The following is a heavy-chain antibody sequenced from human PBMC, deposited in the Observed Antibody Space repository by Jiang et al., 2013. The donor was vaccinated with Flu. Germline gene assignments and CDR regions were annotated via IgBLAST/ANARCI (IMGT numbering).Heavy chain of an antibody. CDR1: GYTLTELS. CDR3: ATVGGTTVVTNPFDY. Sequence: CKVSGYTLTELSMHWVRQAPGKGLEWMGGFDPEDGETIYAQKFQGRVTMTEDTSTDTAYMELSSLRSEDTAVYYCATVGGTTVVTNPFDYWGQGTLVTVSS. V-gene: IGHV1-24*01. CDR2: FDPEDGET. D-gene: IGHD4-23*01. J-gene: IGHJ4*02.